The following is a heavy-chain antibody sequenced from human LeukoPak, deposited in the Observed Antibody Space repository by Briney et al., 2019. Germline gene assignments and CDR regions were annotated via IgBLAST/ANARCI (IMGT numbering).Heavy chain of an antibody. CDR2: IYYSGST. CDR1: GGSISSSSYY. J-gene: IGHJ4*02. D-gene: IGHD3-22*01. V-gene: IGHV4-39*07. CDR3: ARVKGYYYDSSGYYYGYYFDY. Sequence: SETLSLTCTVSGGSISSSSYYWGWIRQPPGKGLEWIGSIYYSGSTYYNPSLKSRVTISVDTSKNQFSLKLSSVTAADTAVYYCARVKGYYYDSSGYYYGYYFDYWGQGTLVTVSS.